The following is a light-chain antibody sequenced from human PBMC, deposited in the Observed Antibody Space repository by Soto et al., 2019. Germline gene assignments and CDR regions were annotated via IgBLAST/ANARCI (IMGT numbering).Light chain of an antibody. Sequence: IQLTQSPSSLSASVGDRVTITCRASQGISSYLAWYQQKPGKAHKLLIYAASTLQSGVPSRFSGSGSGTDFTLTISSLQPEYFAQDYCQHLNSYPPTFGQGTKVEIK. CDR3: QHLNSYPPT. CDR1: QGISSY. V-gene: IGKV1-9*01. J-gene: IGKJ1*01. CDR2: AAS.